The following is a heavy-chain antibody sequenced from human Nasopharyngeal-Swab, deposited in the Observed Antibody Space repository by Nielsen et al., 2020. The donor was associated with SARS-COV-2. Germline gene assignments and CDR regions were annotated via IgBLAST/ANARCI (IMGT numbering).Heavy chain of an antibody. V-gene: IGHV1-18*04. J-gene: IGHJ4*02. CDR2: ISAYNGNT. D-gene: IGHD3-9*01. CDR3: ARDPGRLFDWFTYIDY. Sequence: GESLKISCKGSGYSFTSYGISWVRQAPGQGLEWMGWISAYNGNTNYAQKLQGRVTMTTDTSTSTAYMELRSLRSDDTAVYYCARDPGRLFDWFTYIDYWGQGTLVTVSS. CDR1: GYSFTSYG.